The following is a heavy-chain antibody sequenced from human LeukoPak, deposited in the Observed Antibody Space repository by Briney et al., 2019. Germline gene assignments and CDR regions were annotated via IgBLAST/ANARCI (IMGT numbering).Heavy chain of an antibody. CDR3: ARSRDGYKRYYFDY. CDR2: IIPIFGTA. CDR1: GGTFSSYA. J-gene: IGHJ4*02. D-gene: IGHD5-24*01. Sequence: SVTVSCKASGGTFSSYAISWVRQAPGQGLEWMGGIIPIFGTANYAQRFQGRVTITTDESTSTAYMELSRLRSEDTAVYYCARSRDGYKRYYFDYWGQGTLVTVSS. V-gene: IGHV1-69*05.